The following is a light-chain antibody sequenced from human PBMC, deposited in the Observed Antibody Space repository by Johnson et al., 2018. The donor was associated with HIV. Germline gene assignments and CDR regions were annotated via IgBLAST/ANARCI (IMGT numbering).Light chain of an antibody. CDR3: GTWDDSLSSLYV. CDR1: SSSIGNNY. CDR2: ESN. V-gene: IGLV1-51*02. J-gene: IGLJ1*01. Sequence: QSVLTQPPSVSAAPGQKVTISCSGSSSSIGNNYVSWYQQLPGTAPKLLIYESNKRPSGIPDRFSGSKSGTSATLGITGLQTGDEAAYYCGTWDDSLSSLYVFGTGTKVTVL.